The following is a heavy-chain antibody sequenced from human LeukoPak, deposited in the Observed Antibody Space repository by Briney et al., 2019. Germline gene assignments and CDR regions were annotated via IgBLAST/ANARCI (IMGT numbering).Heavy chain of an antibody. D-gene: IGHD2-15*01. CDR2: INSDGSST. J-gene: IGHJ3*02. CDR3: ARGRGGSWHRGAFDI. Sequence: GGSLRLSCAASGFTFSSYWMHWVRQAPGKGLVWVSRINSDGSSTSYADSVKGRFTISRDNAKNSLYLQMNSLRDEDTAVYYCARGRGGSWHRGAFDIWGQGTMVTVSS. V-gene: IGHV3-74*01. CDR1: GFTFSSYW.